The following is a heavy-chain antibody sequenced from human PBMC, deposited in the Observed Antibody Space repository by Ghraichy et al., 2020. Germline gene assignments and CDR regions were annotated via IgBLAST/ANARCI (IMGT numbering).Heavy chain of an antibody. D-gene: IGHD3-22*01. CDR1: GYTFTSYA. Sequence: ASVKVSCKASGYTFTSYAMHWVRQAPGQRLEWMGWINAGNGNTKYSQKFQGRVTITRDTSASTAYMELSSLRSEDTAVYYCARDGYYYDSSGYYLAQYYYGMDVWGQGTTVTVSS. V-gene: IGHV1-3*01. CDR2: INAGNGNT. J-gene: IGHJ6*02. CDR3: ARDGYYYDSSGYYLAQYYYGMDV.